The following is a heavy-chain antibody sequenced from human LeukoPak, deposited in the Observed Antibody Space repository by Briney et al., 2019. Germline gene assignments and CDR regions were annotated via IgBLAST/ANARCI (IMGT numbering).Heavy chain of an antibody. V-gene: IGHV3-48*02. CDR3: ARSRTTVNDY. CDR2: ISGSSSTI. J-gene: IGHJ4*02. D-gene: IGHD4-17*01. CDR1: GFTFSSYS. Sequence: GGSLRLSCAASGFTFSSYSLNWVRQAPGKGLEWVSYISGSSSTIYYADSVKGRFTISRDNVKNSLYLQMNSLRDEATAVYYCARSRTTVNDYWGQGTLVTVSS.